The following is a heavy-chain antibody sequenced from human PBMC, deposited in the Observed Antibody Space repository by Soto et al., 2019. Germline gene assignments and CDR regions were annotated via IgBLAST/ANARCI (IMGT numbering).Heavy chain of an antibody. CDR1: GFTLSSYG. Sequence: QVQLVESGGGVVQPGRSLRLSCAASGFTLSSYGMHWVRQAPGKGLEWVAVISYDGSNKYYADSVKGRFTSSRDNSKNTLYLQMNSLRAEDTAVYYCAKDRYSGTMVRGADYWGQGTLVTVSS. CDR3: AKDRYSGTMVRGADY. J-gene: IGHJ4*02. D-gene: IGHD3-10*01. V-gene: IGHV3-30*18. CDR2: ISYDGSNK.